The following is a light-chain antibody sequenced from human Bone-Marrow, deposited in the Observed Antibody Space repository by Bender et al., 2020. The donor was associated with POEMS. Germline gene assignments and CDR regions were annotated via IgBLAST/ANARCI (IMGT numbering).Light chain of an antibody. J-gene: IGLJ1*01. Sequence: QSALTQPASVSGSPGQSITISCIGTSSDVGYFNYVSWYQQYPGKAPKVIIYDVRNRPSGVSSRFSGSKSANTASLTISGLQGDDEAAYFCGSYTTSGSYVFGSGTRVTVL. CDR2: DVR. CDR3: GSYTTSGSYV. CDR1: SSDVGYFNY. V-gene: IGLV2-14*03.